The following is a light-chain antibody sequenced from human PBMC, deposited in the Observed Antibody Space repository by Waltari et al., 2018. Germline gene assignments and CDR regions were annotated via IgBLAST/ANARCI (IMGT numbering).Light chain of an antibody. J-gene: IGLJ3*02. CDR2: RNN. Sequence: QSVLTQPPSASGTPGPRVPISCSGSTSNIGRTSVYRYQQFPGTAPKLLVYRNNERPSGVPDRISGSKSGTSASLAISGLRSEDEADYYCATWDGSLTAWVFGGGTKVTVL. CDR3: ATWDGSLTAWV. V-gene: IGLV1-47*01. CDR1: TSNIGRTS.